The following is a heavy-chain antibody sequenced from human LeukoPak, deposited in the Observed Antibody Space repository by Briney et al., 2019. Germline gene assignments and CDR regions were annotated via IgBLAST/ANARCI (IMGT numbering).Heavy chain of an antibody. J-gene: IGHJ4*02. Sequence: PSETLSLTCTVSGGSISSSSYYWSWIRQPAGKGLEWIGRIYTSGSTNYNPSLKSRVTISIDTSKNQFSLKLSSVTAADTAVYYCARRGMVRDGFDFWGQGTLDTVSS. V-gene: IGHV4-61*02. CDR3: ARRGMVRDGFDF. D-gene: IGHD3-10*01. CDR1: GGSISSSSYY. CDR2: IYTSGST.